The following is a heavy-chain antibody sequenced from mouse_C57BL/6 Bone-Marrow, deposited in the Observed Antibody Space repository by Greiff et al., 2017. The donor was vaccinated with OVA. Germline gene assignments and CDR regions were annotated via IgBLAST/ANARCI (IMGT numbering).Heavy chain of an antibody. Sequence: VQLKQSGPVLVKPGASVKMSCKASGYTFTDYYMNWVKQSHGKSLEWIGVINPYNGGTSYNQKFKGKATLTVDKSSSTAYMELNSLTSEDSAVYYCAREGPFDYWGQGTTLTVSS. V-gene: IGHV1-19*01. CDR2: INPYNGGT. J-gene: IGHJ2*01. CDR3: AREGPFDY. CDR1: GYTFTDYY.